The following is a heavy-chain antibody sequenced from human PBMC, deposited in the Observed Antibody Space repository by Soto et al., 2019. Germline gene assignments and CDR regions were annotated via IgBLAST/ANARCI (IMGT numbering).Heavy chain of an antibody. CDR1: GFTFSSYS. V-gene: IGHV3-23*01. Sequence: GGSLRLSCGTSGFTFSSYSMSWGRQAPGQGLEWVSTLRAGDSHPFYADSVKGRFTISRDDSKNTLYLQMNSLRSEDTAVYYCAGGTRTLPDYWGQGTLVTVSS. J-gene: IGHJ4*02. CDR2: LRAGDSHP. CDR3: AGGTRTLPDY. D-gene: IGHD3-16*01.